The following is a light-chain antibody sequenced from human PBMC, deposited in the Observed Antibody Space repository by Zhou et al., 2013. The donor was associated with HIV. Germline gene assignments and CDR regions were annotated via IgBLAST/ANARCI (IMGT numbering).Light chain of an antibody. Sequence: ETVLTQSPGTLSLSPGERATLSCRASQSIATNYLAWYQQKPGQAPRLLIYGASTRATGIPDRFSGSGSGADFTLTISRLEPEDSAVYYCQQYGNSVFTFGPGTKVEIK. V-gene: IGKV3-20*01. CDR2: GAS. CDR1: QSIATNY. J-gene: IGKJ3*01. CDR3: QQYGNSVFT.